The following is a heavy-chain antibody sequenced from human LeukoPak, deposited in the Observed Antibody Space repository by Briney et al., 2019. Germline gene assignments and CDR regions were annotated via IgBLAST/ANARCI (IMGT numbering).Heavy chain of an antibody. D-gene: IGHD6-13*01. CDR2: IKQDGSEK. Sequence: PGGSLRLSCAASGFTFSSYWMSWVRQAPGKGLEWVANIKQDGSEKYYVDSVKGRFTISRDNAKNSLYLQMNSLRAEDTAVYYCARVSGIAAAGLYFDYWGQGTLVTVSS. CDR3: ARVSGIAAAGLYFDY. J-gene: IGHJ4*02. CDR1: GFTFSSYW. V-gene: IGHV3-7*01.